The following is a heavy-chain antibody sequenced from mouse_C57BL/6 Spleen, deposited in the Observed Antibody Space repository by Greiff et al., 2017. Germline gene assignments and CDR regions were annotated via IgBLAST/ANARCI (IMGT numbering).Heavy chain of an antibody. CDR3: ARQIIYYDYDYAMDY. Sequence: EVMLVESGGDLVKPGGSLKLSCAASGFTFSSYGMSWVRQTPDKRLEWVATIRSGGSYTYYPDSVKGRFTISRDNAKNTLYLQMSSLKSEDTAMYYCARQIIYYDYDYAMDYWGQGTSVTVSS. D-gene: IGHD2-4*01. CDR2: IRSGGSYT. CDR1: GFTFSSYG. J-gene: IGHJ4*01. V-gene: IGHV5-6*01.